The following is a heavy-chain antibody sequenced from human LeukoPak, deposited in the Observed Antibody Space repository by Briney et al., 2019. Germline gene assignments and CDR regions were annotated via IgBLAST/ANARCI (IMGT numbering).Heavy chain of an antibody. CDR2: INHSGST. D-gene: IGHD6-13*01. CDR3: ARDHSSSWDDAFDI. J-gene: IGHJ3*02. Sequence: SETLSLTCAVYGGSFSGYYWSWIRQPPGKGLEWIGEINHSGSTNYNPSLKSRVIISVDTSKNQFSLKLSSVTAADTAVYYCARDHSSSWDDAFDIWGQGTKVTVSS. CDR1: GGSFSGYY. V-gene: IGHV4-34*01.